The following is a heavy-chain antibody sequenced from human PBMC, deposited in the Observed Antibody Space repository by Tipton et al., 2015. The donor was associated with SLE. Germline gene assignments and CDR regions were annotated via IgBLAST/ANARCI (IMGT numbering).Heavy chain of an antibody. Sequence: TLSLTCTVSGGSISNYYWSWIRQSPGKGLEWIGYIYHSGNTIYNPSLQSRVTISVDTSKNQFSLKLSSVTAADTAVYYCARIEGSTKYFQHWGQGTLVIVSS. J-gene: IGHJ1*01. V-gene: IGHV4-59*01. CDR3: ARIEGSTKYFQH. CDR2: IYHSGNT. D-gene: IGHD2-2*01. CDR1: GGSISNYY.